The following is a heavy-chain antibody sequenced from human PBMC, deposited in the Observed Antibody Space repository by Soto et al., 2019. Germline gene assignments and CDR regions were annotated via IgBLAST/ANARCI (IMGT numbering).Heavy chain of an antibody. J-gene: IGHJ5*02. D-gene: IGHD6-6*01. CDR1: GGSFSGYY. CDR2: INHSGST. Sequence: SETLSLTCAVYGGSFSGYYWSWIRQPPGKGLEWIGEINHSGSTNYNPSLKSRVTISVDTSKNQFSLKLSSVTAADTAVYYCARLGTTTNSSSSWFDPWGQGTLVTVSS. CDR3: ARLGTTTNSSSSWFDP. V-gene: IGHV4-34*01.